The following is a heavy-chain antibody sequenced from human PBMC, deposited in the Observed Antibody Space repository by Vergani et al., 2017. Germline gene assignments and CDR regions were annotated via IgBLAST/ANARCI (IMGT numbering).Heavy chain of an antibody. CDR2: INPNRGDT. Sequence: QVQLVQSGAEVKKPGASVTVSCKASGYMFLGYYMHWVRQAPAQGLEWMGWINPNRGDTNYAQKFRGRVTMTSDTSITTAYMEVTRLRSDDTAVYYCASGYFTSNSCNHFDHWGQGTLVTVSS. V-gene: IGHV1-2*02. CDR1: GYMFLGYY. CDR3: ASGYFTSNSCNHFDH. D-gene: IGHD2-2*03. J-gene: IGHJ4*02.